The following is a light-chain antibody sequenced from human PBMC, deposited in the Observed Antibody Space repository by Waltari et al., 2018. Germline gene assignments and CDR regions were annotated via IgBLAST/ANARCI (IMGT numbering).Light chain of an antibody. J-gene: IGLJ2*01. Sequence: SYDLSQPPSVTVSPGQTASITCSGEQLGEKDVCWYQQKSGQSPVLVIFQDSKRPSGIPERFSGSNSGNTATLTISGTQPLDEGDYYCQAWDTNTEDVFGGGTRLTVL. CDR3: QAWDTNTEDV. CDR2: QDS. V-gene: IGLV3-1*01. CDR1: QLGEKD.